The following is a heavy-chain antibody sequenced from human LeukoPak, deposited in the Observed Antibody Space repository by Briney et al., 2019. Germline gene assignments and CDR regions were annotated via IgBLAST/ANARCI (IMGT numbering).Heavy chain of an antibody. Sequence: SETLSLTCTVSGASISSYYWSWIRQPPGKGLEWIGYIYYSGSTNYNPSLKSRVTISVDTSKNQFSLKLSSVTAADTAVYYCARVRSIADIVGPTGYYFDYWGQGTLATGSS. J-gene: IGHJ4*02. V-gene: IGHV4-59*08. D-gene: IGHD2-21*01. CDR2: IYYSGST. CDR1: GASISSYY. CDR3: ARVRSIADIVGPTGYYFDY.